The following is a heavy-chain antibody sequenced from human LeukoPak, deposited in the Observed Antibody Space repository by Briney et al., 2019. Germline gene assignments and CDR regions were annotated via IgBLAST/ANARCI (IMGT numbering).Heavy chain of an antibody. CDR2: ISAYNGNT. J-gene: IGHJ6*02. Sequence: ASVKVSCKASGYTFASYGISWVRQVPGQGLEWMGWISAYNGNTNYAQKFQDRVTMTTDTSTSTAYMEVRSLRSDDTAVYYCARESRITIFGVVTPDYKYGMDVWGQGTTVIVSS. CDR1: GYTFASYG. D-gene: IGHD3-3*01. CDR3: ARESRITIFGVVTPDYKYGMDV. V-gene: IGHV1-18*01.